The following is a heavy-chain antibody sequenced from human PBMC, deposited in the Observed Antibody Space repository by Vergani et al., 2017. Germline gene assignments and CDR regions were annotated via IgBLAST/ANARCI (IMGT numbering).Heavy chain of an antibody. CDR3: AKYLRDSTDGLTDS. CDR2: IGKDGINT. V-gene: IGHV3-30*02. J-gene: IGHJ5*01. D-gene: IGHD2-21*02. CDR1: GFTFSNFG. Sequence: VELVESGGGLVQPGGSLRLSCAASGFTFSNFGMPWIRQAPGKGLEWLAYIGKDGINTRYRDAVKGRFTVSRDNSKDILSLQMDSLRSEDTALYYCAKYLRDSTDGLTDSWGPGTLVIVSS.